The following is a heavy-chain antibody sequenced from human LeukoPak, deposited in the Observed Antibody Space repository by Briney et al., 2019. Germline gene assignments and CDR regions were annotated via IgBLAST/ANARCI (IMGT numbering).Heavy chain of an antibody. CDR3: ASGAQSDY. Sequence: GGSLRLSCAASGFTFHNYAIHWVRQAPGKGLEWVSLTSGDGITTYYADSVKGRFTTSRDNAKNSLYLQMNSLRAEDTAVYYCASGAQSDYWGQGTLVTVSS. D-gene: IGHD1-26*01. CDR1: GFTFHNYA. J-gene: IGHJ4*02. V-gene: IGHV3-43*02. CDR2: TSGDGITT.